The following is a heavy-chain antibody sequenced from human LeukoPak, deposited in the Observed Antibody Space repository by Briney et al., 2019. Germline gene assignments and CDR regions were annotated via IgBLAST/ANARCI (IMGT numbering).Heavy chain of an antibody. D-gene: IGHD2-15*01. CDR2: ISGSGGST. V-gene: IGHV3-23*01. CDR1: GFTFSSYA. J-gene: IGHJ5*02. Sequence: GGSLRLSCAASGFTFSSYAMSWVRQAPGKGQEWVSAISGSGGSTYYADSVKGRFTISRDNSKNTLYLQMNSLRAEDTAVYYCAKASVPDILNWFDPWGQGTLVTVSS. CDR3: AKASVPDILNWFDP.